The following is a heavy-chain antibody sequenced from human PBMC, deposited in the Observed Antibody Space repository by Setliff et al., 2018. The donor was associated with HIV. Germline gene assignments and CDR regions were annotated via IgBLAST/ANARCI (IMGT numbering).Heavy chain of an antibody. Sequence: GGSLRLSCVASGFTFDDYAMHWVRQAPGKGLEWVAGINWNGGSISYADSVKGRFTVSRDNGKKSLYLQMNSLRAEDTALYYCARQVVPVDMEADAFNVWGQGTVVTVSS. CDR2: INWNGGSI. D-gene: IGHD2-2*01. J-gene: IGHJ3*01. V-gene: IGHV3-20*04. CDR3: ARQVVPVDMEADAFNV. CDR1: GFTFDDYA.